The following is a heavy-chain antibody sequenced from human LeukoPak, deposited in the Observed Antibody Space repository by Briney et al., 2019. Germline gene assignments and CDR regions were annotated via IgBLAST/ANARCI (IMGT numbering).Heavy chain of an antibody. V-gene: IGHV1-2*02. CDR1: GYSFTGYY. J-gene: IGHJ4*02. CDR2: INHSSGDT. CDR3: AKNPYEYYFDY. D-gene: IGHD5-12*01. Sequence: GASVKVSCKASGYSFTGYYMHWVRQAPGQGLEWMGWINHSSGDTNYAQKFQGGVTMTRDTSISTAYMELSRLRSDDTAVYYCAKNPYEYYFDYWGQGTPVTVSS.